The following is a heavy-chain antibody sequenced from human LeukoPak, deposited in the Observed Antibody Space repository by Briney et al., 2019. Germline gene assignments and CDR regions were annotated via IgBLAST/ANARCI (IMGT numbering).Heavy chain of an antibody. CDR2: ISGSGRNT. CDR1: GFTFSSHA. V-gene: IGHV3-23*01. D-gene: IGHD3-3*01. Sequence: GGSLRLSCAASGFTFSSHAMSWVRQAPGKGLEWVSDISGISGSGRNTDYADSVKGRFTIYRDNSKNTLHLQMKSLKVEDTAVYYCAKSRRRIDYDFWSGQKYFDNWGQGTLVTVSS. CDR3: AKSRRRIDYDFWSGQKYFDN. J-gene: IGHJ4*02.